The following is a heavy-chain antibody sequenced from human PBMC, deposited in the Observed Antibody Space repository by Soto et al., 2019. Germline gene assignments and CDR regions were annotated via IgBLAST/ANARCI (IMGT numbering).Heavy chain of an antibody. CDR1: GVSIGSTTYY. V-gene: IGHV4-39*07. J-gene: IGHJ4*02. D-gene: IGHD1-26*01. Sequence: PPDTLSLTCTVSGVSIGSTTYYWVLMRQPPGKGLEWIASFFVGGNTYYNPSLKSRVTISVDTSKNQFSLKLSSVTAADTAMYYCARRYGSAIDYWGRGTLVT. CDR2: FFVGGNT. CDR3: ARRYGSAIDY.